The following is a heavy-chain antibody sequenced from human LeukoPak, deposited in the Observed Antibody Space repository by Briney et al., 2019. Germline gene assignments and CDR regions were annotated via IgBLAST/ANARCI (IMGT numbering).Heavy chain of an antibody. CDR1: RGSISSTTYY. D-gene: IGHD4-17*01. CDR3: ARGPTVKYFDY. J-gene: IGHJ4*02. CDR2: IYYSGST. V-gene: IGHV4-39*07. Sequence: PSETLSLTCTVSRGSISSTTYYWGWIRQPPGKGLGWIGTIYYSGSTYYNPSLKSRVTISVDTSQNQFSLKLSSVTAADTAVYYCARGPTVKYFDYWGQGTLVTVSS.